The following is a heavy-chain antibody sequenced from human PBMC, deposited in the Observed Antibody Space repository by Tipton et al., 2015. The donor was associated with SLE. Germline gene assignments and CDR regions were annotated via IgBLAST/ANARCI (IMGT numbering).Heavy chain of an antibody. V-gene: IGHV4-4*07. CDR3: ARGGVSFGGSSYKGPYWYFDL. Sequence: TLSLTCTVSGGSISSYYWSWIRQPAGKGLEWIGRIYTSGSTNYNPSLKSRVTISVDTSKNQFSLKLSSVTAADTAVYYCARGGVSFGGSSYKGPYWYFDLWGRGTLVTVSS. CDR1: GGSISSYY. D-gene: IGHD2-15*01. J-gene: IGHJ2*01. CDR2: IYTSGST.